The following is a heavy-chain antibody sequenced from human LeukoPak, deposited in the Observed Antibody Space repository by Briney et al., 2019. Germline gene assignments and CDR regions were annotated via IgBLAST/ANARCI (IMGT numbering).Heavy chain of an antibody. J-gene: IGHJ4*02. V-gene: IGHV4-34*01. CDR1: GGSFSGYY. D-gene: IGHD5-18*01. CDR2: INHSGST. Sequence: PSETLSLTCAVYGGSFSGYYWSWLRQPPGKGLEWIGEINHSGSTNYNPSLKSRVTISVDTSKNQFSLKLSSVTAADTAVYYCARDFAVDTAMVHYFDYWGQGTLVTVSS. CDR3: ARDFAVDTAMVHYFDY.